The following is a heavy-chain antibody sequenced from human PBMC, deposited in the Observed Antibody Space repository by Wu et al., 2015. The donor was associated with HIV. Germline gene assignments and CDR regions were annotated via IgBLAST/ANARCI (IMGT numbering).Heavy chain of an antibody. CDR3: ATLGHSSGWYRQGGQYYYYGMDV. CDR2: IIPIFGTA. V-gene: IGHV1-69*05. J-gene: IGHJ6*02. Sequence: QVQLVQSGAEVKKPGSSVKVSCKASGGTFSSYAISWVRQAPGQGLEWMGGIIPIFGTANYAQKFQGRVTITTDESTSTAYMELSSLRSEDTAVYYCATLGHSSGWYRQGGQYYYYGMDVVGPRDHGHRLL. CDR1: GGTFSSYA. D-gene: IGHD6-19*01.